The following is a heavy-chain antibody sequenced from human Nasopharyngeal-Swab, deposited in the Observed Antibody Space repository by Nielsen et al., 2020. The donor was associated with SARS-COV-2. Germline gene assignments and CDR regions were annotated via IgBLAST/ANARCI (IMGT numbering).Heavy chain of an antibody. Sequence: WIRQPPGKGLEWIGEINHKRGTNYNPSLESRVTVSLDTSKSQLSLRLISVTAADTAVYYCARAHYDYIWGSYRSAFQDDAFDIWGQGTMVTVS. CDR3: ARAHYDYIWGSYRSAFQDDAFDI. J-gene: IGHJ3*02. V-gene: IGHV4-34*01. D-gene: IGHD3-16*02. CDR2: INHKRGT.